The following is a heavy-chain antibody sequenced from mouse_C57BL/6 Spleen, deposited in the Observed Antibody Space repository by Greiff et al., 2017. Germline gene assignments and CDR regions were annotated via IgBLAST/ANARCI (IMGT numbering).Heavy chain of an antibody. Sequence: VQLQQSGAELVMPGASVKLSCKASGYTFTSYWMHWVKQRPGQGLEWIGEIDPSDSYTNYNQKFKGKSTLTVDKSSSTAYMQLSSLTSEDSAVYYCASFNWDDAMDYWGQGTSVTVSS. CDR2: IDPSDSYT. CDR1: GYTFTSYW. CDR3: ASFNWDDAMDY. J-gene: IGHJ4*01. D-gene: IGHD4-1*02. V-gene: IGHV1-69*01.